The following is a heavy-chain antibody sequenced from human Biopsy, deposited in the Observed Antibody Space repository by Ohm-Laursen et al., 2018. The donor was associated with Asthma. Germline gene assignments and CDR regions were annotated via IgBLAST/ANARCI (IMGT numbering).Heavy chain of an antibody. V-gene: IGHV1-24*01. CDR3: ASDFPKDYVRYNFQF. CDR2: HDHEEGGT. D-gene: IGHD4-17*01. J-gene: IGHJ4*02. CDR1: GYTLTNLS. Sequence: SVNPSRKISGYTLTNLSMHWVRQAPGQGLEWMGGHDHEEGGTVNARRFQGRVTMTEDTSTDTAYMELSSLSSDDTAVYYCASDFPKDYVRYNFQFWGQGTLVTVSS.